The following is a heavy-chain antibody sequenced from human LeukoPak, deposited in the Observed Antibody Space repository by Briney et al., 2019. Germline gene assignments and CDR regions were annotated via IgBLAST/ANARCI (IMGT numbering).Heavy chain of an antibody. CDR3: ARSVEGYCSGGSYYSYYYYMDV. CDR1: GGSISSYY. Sequence: SETLSLTCTVTGGSISSYYWSWIRQPPGKGLEWIGYIYYSGSTNYNPSLKSRVTISVDTSKNQFSLKLSSVTAADTAVYYCARSVEGYCSGGSYYSYYYYMDVWGKGTTVTVSS. CDR2: IYYSGST. J-gene: IGHJ6*03. D-gene: IGHD2-15*01. V-gene: IGHV4-59*01.